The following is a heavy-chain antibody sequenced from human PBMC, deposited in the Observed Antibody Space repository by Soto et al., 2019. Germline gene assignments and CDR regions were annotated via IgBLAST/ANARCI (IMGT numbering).Heavy chain of an antibody. Sequence: EVQLVQSGGGLVKPGGSLRLSCAASGFTFSAAWMSWVRQAPGKGLEWLGRIDSKADGGTTDYAAPVKDKFIISRDDSRNPLYLQINSLQIEDTAIYYCATHNWKNGGNFFDSWGQGVLVTVSS. CDR2: IDSKADGGTT. D-gene: IGHD1-20*01. J-gene: IGHJ5*01. V-gene: IGHV3-15*04. CDR3: ATHNWKNGGNFFDS. CDR1: GFTFSAAW.